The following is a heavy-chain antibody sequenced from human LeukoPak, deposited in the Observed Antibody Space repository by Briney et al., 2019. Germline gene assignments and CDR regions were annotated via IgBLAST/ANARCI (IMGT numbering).Heavy chain of an antibody. D-gene: IGHD2-2*01. CDR3: ARAPDIAVVPAAASTYYYYFMDV. J-gene: IGHJ6*03. CDR2: IKQDGSEK. CDR1: GFTFSSYW. V-gene: IGHV3-7*01. Sequence: GGSLRLSCAASGFTFSSYWMSWLRQAPGKGLEWVANIKQDGSEKYYVDSVKGRFTISRDNAKNSLYLQMNSLRAEDTAVYYCARAPDIAVVPAAASTYYYYFMDVWGKGTTVTVSS.